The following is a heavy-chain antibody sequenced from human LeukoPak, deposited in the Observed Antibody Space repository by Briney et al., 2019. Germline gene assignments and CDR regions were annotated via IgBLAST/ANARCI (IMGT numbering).Heavy chain of an antibody. CDR3: AANMGMGSR. CDR1: GGSFSGYY. Sequence: SETLSLTCAVYGGSFSGYYWSWIRQPPGKGLEWIGEINHSGSTNYNPSLKSRLTTSVDTSKNQFSLKLSSVTAADTAVYYCAANMGMGSRWGQGTLVIVSS. V-gene: IGHV4-34*01. CDR2: INHSGST. J-gene: IGHJ4*02. D-gene: IGHD7-27*01.